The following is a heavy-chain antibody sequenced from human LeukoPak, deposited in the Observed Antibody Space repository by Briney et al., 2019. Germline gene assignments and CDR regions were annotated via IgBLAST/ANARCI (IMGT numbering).Heavy chain of an antibody. D-gene: IGHD6-19*01. J-gene: IGHJ5*02. CDR3: ARDGRQWVPLNWFDP. CDR1: VYTCNTYG. CDR2: ISAYNGNT. Sequence: GASVKVSCKASVYTCNTYGINWVRQAPGQGLEWMGWISAYNGNTNYAQNFQGRITLTTDTSTSMAYMELTGLRSDDTAVYYCARDGRQWVPLNWFDPWGQGTLVTVSS. V-gene: IGHV1-18*04.